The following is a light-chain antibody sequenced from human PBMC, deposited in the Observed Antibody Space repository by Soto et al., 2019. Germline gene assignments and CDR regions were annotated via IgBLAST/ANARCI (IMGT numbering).Light chain of an antibody. J-gene: IGKJ1*01. V-gene: IGKV3-20*01. CDR1: ESVNSNY. CDR2: AAS. CDR3: QQYGTSGT. Sequence: EIVMTQAPGTLSLSPGERATLSCRASESVNSNYLAWYQQRPGQAPRLLIYAASSRATGIPDRFSGSGSGTDFILTTSRLEPEDFAVYYCQQYGTSGTFGQGTKVEIK.